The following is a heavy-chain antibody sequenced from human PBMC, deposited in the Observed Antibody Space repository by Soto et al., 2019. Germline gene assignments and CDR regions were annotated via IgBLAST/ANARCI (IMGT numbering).Heavy chain of an antibody. CDR1: GGSFSGYY. CDR2: INHSGST. Sequence: SETLSLTCAVYGGSFSGYYWSWIRQPPGKGLEWIGEINHSGSTNYNPSLKSRVTISVDTSKNQFSLKLSSVTAADTAVYYCARRAGYGSGSYYRPYYYGMDVWGQGTTVTVSS. D-gene: IGHD3-10*01. J-gene: IGHJ6*02. V-gene: IGHV4-34*01. CDR3: ARRAGYGSGSYYRPYYYGMDV.